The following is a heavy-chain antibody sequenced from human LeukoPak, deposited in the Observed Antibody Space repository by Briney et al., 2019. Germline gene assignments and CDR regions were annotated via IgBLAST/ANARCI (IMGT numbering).Heavy chain of an antibody. D-gene: IGHD3-22*01. CDR2: INAGNGNT. Sequence: VASVNVSFKASGYTFTIYAMHWVRQAPGQRLEWMGWINAGNGNTKYSQKFQGRVTITRDTSASTAYMELSSLRSEDTAVYYCARVPNYYDNFYYFDYWGQGTLVTVSS. CDR1: GYTFTIYA. J-gene: IGHJ4*02. CDR3: ARVPNYYDNFYYFDY. V-gene: IGHV1-3*01.